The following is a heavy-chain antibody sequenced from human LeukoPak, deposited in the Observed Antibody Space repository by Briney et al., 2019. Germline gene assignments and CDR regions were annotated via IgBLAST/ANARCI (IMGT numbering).Heavy chain of an antibody. J-gene: IGHJ4*02. CDR3: ARGFRAYCSGGSCYGVYY. V-gene: IGHV1-69*13. CDR2: IIPIFGTA. CDR1: GGTFISYA. D-gene: IGHD2-15*01. Sequence: ASVKVSCKASGGTFISYAISWVRQAPGQGLEWVGGIIPIFGTANYAQKFQGRVTITADESTSTAYMELSSLRSEDTAVYYCARGFRAYCSGGSCYGVYYWGQGTLVTVSS.